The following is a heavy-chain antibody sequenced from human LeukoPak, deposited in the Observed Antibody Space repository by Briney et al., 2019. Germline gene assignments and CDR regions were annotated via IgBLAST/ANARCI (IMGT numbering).Heavy chain of an antibody. CDR2: VYYSGST. D-gene: IGHD3-9*01. CDR1: GGSISSSSYY. J-gene: IGHJ5*02. CDR3: ARVGANYDILTGYTSNWFDP. V-gene: IGHV4-39*01. Sequence: SETLSLTCTVSGGSISSSSYYWGWIRRPPGKGLGWIGSVYYSGSTYYNPSLKSRVTISVDTSKNQFSLKLSSVTAADTAVYYCARVGANYDILTGYTSNWFDPWGQGTLVTVSS.